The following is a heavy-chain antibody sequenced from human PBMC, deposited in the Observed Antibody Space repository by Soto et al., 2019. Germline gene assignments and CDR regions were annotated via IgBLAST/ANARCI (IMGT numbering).Heavy chain of an antibody. CDR2: IYWDDDK. J-gene: IGHJ4*02. CDR1: GFSLSTSGVG. CDR3: AHRQGGYNWNDGDFDY. D-gene: IGHD1-1*01. Sequence: QITLKESGPTLVKPTQTLTLTCTFSGFSLSTSGVGVGWIRQPPGETLEYLALIYWDDDKRYSPSLKSRLTITKDTSKNQVVLIMTNMDPVDTATYYCAHRQGGYNWNDGDFDYWGQGTLVTVSS. V-gene: IGHV2-5*02.